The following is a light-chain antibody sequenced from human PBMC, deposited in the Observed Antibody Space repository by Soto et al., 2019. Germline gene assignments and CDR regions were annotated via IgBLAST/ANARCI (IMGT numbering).Light chain of an antibody. V-gene: IGKV1-5*01. CDR3: QHYDSYSTWT. CDR2: DAS. CDR1: QSMSSW. Sequence: DTQMSQSPSTLSATVGDSVTNTCRASQSMSSWLAWYQQKPGKAPKLLIYDASTLESEVPSRFSGSGSGTEFTLTITSLQPDDFATYYCQHYDSYSTWTFGQGTKVDIK. J-gene: IGKJ1*01.